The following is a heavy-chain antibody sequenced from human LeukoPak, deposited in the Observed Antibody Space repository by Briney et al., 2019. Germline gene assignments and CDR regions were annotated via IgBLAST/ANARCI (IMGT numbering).Heavy chain of an antibody. CDR2: INPNSGGT. J-gene: IGHJ5*02. CDR1: GYTFTGYY. CDR3: ARGNTRNWFDP. V-gene: IGHV1-2*02. Sequence: ASVKVSCKASGYTFTGYYMHWVRQAPGQGLEWMGWINPNSGGTNYAQKFQGRVTMTRDTSTSTVYMELSSLRSEDTAVYYCARGNTRNWFDPWGQGTLVTVSS.